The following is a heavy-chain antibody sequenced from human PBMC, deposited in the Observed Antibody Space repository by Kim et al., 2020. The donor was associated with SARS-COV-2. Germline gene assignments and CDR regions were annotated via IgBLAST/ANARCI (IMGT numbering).Heavy chain of an antibody. Sequence: GEYVRGWFTMSRDNSKSTLYLQMNSLRAEDTAVYYCAKGPLTYSSSPFDYGGQGTLVTVSS. D-gene: IGHD6-6*01. CDR3: AKGPLTYSSSPFDY. J-gene: IGHJ4*02. V-gene: IGHV3-23*01.